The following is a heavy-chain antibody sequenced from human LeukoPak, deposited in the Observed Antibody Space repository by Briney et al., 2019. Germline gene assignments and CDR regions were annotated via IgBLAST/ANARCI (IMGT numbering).Heavy chain of an antibody. Sequence: GRSLRLSCAASGFTFSSYAMHWVRQSPGKGLXXXXXXSYDGSNKYYADSVKGRFTISRDNSKNTLYLQMNSLRAEDTAVYYCARDGFVGYSYGFFFDYWGQGTLVTVSS. CDR3: ARDGFVGYSYGFFFDY. V-gene: IGHV3-30*01. CDR1: GFTFSSYA. CDR2: XSYDGSNK. D-gene: IGHD5-18*01. J-gene: IGHJ4*02.